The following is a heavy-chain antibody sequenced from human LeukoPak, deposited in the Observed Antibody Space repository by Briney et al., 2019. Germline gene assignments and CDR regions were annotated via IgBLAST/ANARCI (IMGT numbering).Heavy chain of an antibody. CDR1: AFTFSSYA. Sequence: PGGSLRLSCAASAFTFSSYAMSWDRQAPGKVREWVSAIRGSGGSTYYADSVKGRFTISRANSKNTLYLQMNSLRAEDTAVYYCAKVRVGDSGYYDAFDIWGQGTMVTVSS. CDR3: AKVRVGDSGYYDAFDI. J-gene: IGHJ3*02. D-gene: IGHD5-12*01. V-gene: IGHV3-23*01. CDR2: IRGSGGST.